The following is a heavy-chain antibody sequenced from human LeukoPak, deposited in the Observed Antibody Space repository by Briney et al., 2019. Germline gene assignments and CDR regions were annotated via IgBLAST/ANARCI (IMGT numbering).Heavy chain of an antibody. CDR2: IYTSGST. CDR3: ARDTELYYYDYRAFDI. J-gene: IGHJ3*02. Sequence: PSETLSLTCTVSGDSISSSSYYWSWIRQPAGKGLEWIGRIYTSGSTNYNPSLKSRVTMSVDTSKNQFSLKLSSVTAADTAVYYCARDTELYYYDYRAFDIWGQGTMVTVSS. CDR1: GDSISSSSYY. V-gene: IGHV4-61*02. D-gene: IGHD3-22*01.